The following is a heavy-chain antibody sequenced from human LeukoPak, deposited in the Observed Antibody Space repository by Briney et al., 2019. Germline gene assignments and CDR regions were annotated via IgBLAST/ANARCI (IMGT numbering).Heavy chain of an antibody. Sequence: GGSLRLSCAASGFTFSSYGTHWVRQAPGKGLEWVAVISYDGSNKYYADSVKGRFTISRDNAKNSLFLQMNSLRAEDTAVYYCARFALKTPPTDWGQGTLVTVSS. CDR2: ISYDGSNK. J-gene: IGHJ4*02. CDR3: ARFALKTPPTD. V-gene: IGHV3-30*03. CDR1: GFTFSSYG.